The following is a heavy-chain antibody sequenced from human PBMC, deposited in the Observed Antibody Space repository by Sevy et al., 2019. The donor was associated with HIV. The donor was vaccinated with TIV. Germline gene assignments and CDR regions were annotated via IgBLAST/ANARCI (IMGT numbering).Heavy chain of an antibody. V-gene: IGHV3-48*02. CDR2: ISSSSSTI. D-gene: IGHD3-22*01. Sequence: GGSLRLSCAASGFSFSGYSMSWVRQAPGKGLEWVSYISSSSSTIYYADSVKGRFTISRDNAKNSLYLQMNSLRDEDTAVYYCARHPYYDSSGYVDYWGQRTLVTVSS. CDR3: ARHPYYDSSGYVDY. J-gene: IGHJ4*02. CDR1: GFSFSGYS.